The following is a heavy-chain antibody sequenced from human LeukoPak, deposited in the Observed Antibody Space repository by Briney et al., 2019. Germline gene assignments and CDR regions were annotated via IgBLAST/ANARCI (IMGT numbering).Heavy chain of an antibody. CDR2: ISYDGSNK. D-gene: IGHD6-13*01. V-gene: IGHV3-30*03. J-gene: IGHJ6*02. CDR3: AREEPIAAAGTRYYYYGMDV. CDR1: GLTFSSYG. Sequence: GGSLRLSCAASGLTFSSYGMHWVRQAPGKGLEWVAVISYDGSNKYYADSVKGRFTISRDNSKNTLCLQMNSLGAEDAAVYYCAREEPIAAAGTRYYYYGMDVWGQGTTVTVSS.